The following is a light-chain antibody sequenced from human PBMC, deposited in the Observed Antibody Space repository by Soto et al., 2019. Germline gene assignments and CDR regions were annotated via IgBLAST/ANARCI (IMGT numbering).Light chain of an antibody. J-gene: IGKJ1*01. CDR1: QSVSNNY. V-gene: IGKV3-20*01. Sequence: EIVLTQSPGTLSLSPGERATLSCRASQSVSNNYVAWYQQKRGQAPRLLIDDASRRATDIPDRFSGSGSGTDFTLSISRLELEDFAVYYCQQCATSPLTFGQGTRVDIK. CDR2: DAS. CDR3: QQCATSPLT.